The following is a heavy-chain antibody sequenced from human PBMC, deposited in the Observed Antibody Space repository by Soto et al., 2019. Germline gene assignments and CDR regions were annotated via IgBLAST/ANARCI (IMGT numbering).Heavy chain of an antibody. D-gene: IGHD1-20*01. V-gene: IGHV3-30*18. J-gene: IGHJ6*02. CDR3: AKPRLTARTAYSYGMDV. CDR2: ISYDGSHK. CDR1: GFTFSSYG. Sequence: QVQLVESGGGVVQPGRSLRLSCAASGFTFSSYGMHWVRQAPGKGLEWVAVISYDGSHKYYADSVKGRFTISRDNSNNTLYLQMNSLRAEDTAVYYCAKPRLTARTAYSYGMDVWGQGTTVTVSS.